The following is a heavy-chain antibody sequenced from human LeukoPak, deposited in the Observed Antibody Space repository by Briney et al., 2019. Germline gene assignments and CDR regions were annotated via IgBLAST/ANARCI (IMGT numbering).Heavy chain of an antibody. CDR3: ATDRVFYGGHSSGWYSYFDY. CDR1: GYTFTGYY. J-gene: IGHJ4*02. Sequence: ASVKVSCKASGYTFTGYYMHWVRQAPGQGLEWMGWINPNSGGTNYAQKFQGRVTMTEDTSTDTAYMELSSLRSEDTAVYYCATDRVFYGGHSSGWYSYFDYWGQGTLVTVSS. V-gene: IGHV1-2*02. CDR2: INPNSGGT. D-gene: IGHD6-19*01.